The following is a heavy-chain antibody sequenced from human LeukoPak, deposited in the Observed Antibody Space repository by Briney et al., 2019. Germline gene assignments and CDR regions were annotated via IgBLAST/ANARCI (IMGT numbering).Heavy chain of an antibody. CDR1: GGSISTSNYY. V-gene: IGHV4-39*07. Sequence: KTSETLSLTCTVSGGSISTSNYYWGWIRQPPGKGLEWIGNIFYSGSTYYSPSLRSRVTISLDTSRNQFSLKLNSVTAADTAVYYCARVDQYSGSYYVYFDYWGQGTLVTVSS. CDR2: IFYSGST. D-gene: IGHD1-26*01. CDR3: ARVDQYSGSYYVYFDY. J-gene: IGHJ4*02.